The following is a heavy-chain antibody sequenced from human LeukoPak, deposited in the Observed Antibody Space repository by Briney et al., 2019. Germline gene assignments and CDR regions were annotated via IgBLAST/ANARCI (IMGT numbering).Heavy chain of an antibody. D-gene: IGHD2-15*01. CDR3: ARDYPTYCSGGSCYSDAFDI. Sequence: SETPSLTCTVSGGSISSYYWSWIRQPAGKGLEWIGRIYTSGSTNYNPSLKSRVTMSVDTSKNQFSLKLSSVTAADTAVYYCARDYPTYCSGGSCYSDAFDIWGQGTMVTVSS. CDR2: IYTSGST. J-gene: IGHJ3*02. V-gene: IGHV4-4*07. CDR1: GGSISSYY.